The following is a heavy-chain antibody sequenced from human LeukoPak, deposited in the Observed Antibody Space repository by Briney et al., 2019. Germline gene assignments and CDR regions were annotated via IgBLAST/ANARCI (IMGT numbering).Heavy chain of an antibody. D-gene: IGHD6-19*01. Sequence: SVKVSCKASGGTFSSYSISWVQQAPGQGLEWMGSIIPVFGTANYAQKFQGRVTITTDESTSTAYMELSSLRSEDTAVYYCASTQWLPTPHSRGVDYFGYWGQGTLVTVSS. CDR1: GGTFSSYS. CDR2: IIPVFGTA. CDR3: ASTQWLPTPHSRGVDYFGY. J-gene: IGHJ4*02. V-gene: IGHV1-69*05.